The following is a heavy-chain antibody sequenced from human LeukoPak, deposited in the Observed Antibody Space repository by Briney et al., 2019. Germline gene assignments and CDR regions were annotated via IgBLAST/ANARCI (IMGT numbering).Heavy chain of an antibody. CDR2: ISYDGSNK. D-gene: IGHD6-6*01. CDR1: GFTFSSYA. J-gene: IGHJ4*02. Sequence: GGSLRLSCAASGFTFSSYAMHRVRQAPGKGLEWVAVISYDGSNKYYADSVKGRFTISRDNSKNTLYLQMNSLRAEDTAVYYCARASHSSSDFDYWGQGTLVTVSS. V-gene: IGHV3-30-3*01. CDR3: ARASHSSSDFDY.